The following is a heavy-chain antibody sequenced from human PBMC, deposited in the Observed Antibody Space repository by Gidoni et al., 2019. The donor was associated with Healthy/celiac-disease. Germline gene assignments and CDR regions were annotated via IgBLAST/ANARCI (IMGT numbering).Heavy chain of an antibody. Sequence: SDYYMSWIRQAPGKGLEWVSYISSSGSTIYYADSVKGRFTISRDNAKNSLYLQMNSLSAEDTAVYYCAGQWGASVTTVLGKWGQGTLVTVSS. D-gene: IGHD4-17*01. CDR2: ISSSGSTI. CDR1: SDYY. J-gene: IGHJ4*02. V-gene: IGHV3-11*01. CDR3: AGQWGASVTTVLGK.